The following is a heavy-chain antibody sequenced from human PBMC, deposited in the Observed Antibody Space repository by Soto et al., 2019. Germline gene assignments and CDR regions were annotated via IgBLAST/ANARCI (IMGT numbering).Heavy chain of an antibody. CDR3: ARDPHEFWTSYWFDP. CDR2: ISAYDGKT. Sequence: ASVKVSCKASGYTFTTFGISWVRQAPGQGLEWVGWISAYDGKTTYAEKFQGRVTLTTDTSTSTAYMELRSLRSDDTAIYYCARDPHEFWTSYWFDPWGQGTPVTVSS. J-gene: IGHJ5*02. V-gene: IGHV1-18*01. CDR1: GYTFTTFG. D-gene: IGHD3-3*01.